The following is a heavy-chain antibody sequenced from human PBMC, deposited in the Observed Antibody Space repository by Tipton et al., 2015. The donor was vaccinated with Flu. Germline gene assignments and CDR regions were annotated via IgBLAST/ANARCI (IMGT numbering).Heavy chain of an antibody. D-gene: IGHD3-10*01. CDR2: IYYTGYP. J-gene: IGHJ3*02. CDR3: ARVPYGSGTYFKSDPFDI. CDR1: GGSISSSSHY. V-gene: IGHV4-39*07. Sequence: TLSLTCTVSGGSISSSSHYWGWIRQAPGRGLEWVGSIYYTGYPYYNSSLKSRLAMSIDTSKKQFSLILNSVTAADTAVYYCARVPYGSGTYFKSDPFDIWGQGTMVTVSS.